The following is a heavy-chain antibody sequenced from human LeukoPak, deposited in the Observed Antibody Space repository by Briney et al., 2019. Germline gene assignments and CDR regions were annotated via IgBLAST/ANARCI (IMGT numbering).Heavy chain of an antibody. J-gene: IGHJ5*02. D-gene: IGHD6-13*01. CDR2: IYPRDGST. Sequence: GASVKVSCKASGYTFTSNYIHWVRQAPGQGLEWMGMIYPRDGSTSYAQKFQGRVTVTRDTSTSTAYMELRSLRSDDTAVYYCARDLEQLVPHPPNWFDPWGQGTLVTVSS. CDR3: ARDLEQLVPHPPNWFDP. CDR1: GYTFTSNY. V-gene: IGHV1-46*01.